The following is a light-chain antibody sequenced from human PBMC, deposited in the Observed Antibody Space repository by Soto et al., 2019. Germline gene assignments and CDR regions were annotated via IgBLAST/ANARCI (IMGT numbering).Light chain of an antibody. CDR2: GAS. CDR3: QQYNNWLPIT. CDR1: QSVNSN. J-gene: IGKJ5*01. V-gene: IGKV3-15*01. Sequence: EIVMTQSPATLSVSPGERVTLSCRASQSVNSNLAWYQQKPGQAPRVLIYGASTRATGIPARFRGSGSGTEFTITINSLQSEDFAIYYCQQYNNWLPITFGQGTRLEIK.